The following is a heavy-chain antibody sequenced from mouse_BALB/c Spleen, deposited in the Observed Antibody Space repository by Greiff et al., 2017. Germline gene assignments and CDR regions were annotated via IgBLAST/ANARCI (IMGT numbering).Heavy chain of an antibody. CDR1: GFTFSSYT. Sequence: EVQVVESGGGLVQPGGSLKLSCAASGFTFSSYTMSWVRQTPEKRLEWVAYISNGGGSTYYPDTVKGRFTISRDNAKNTLYLQMSSLKSEDTAMYYCARGNYDAMDYWGQGTSVTVSS. CDR3: ARGNYDAMDY. CDR2: ISNGGGST. V-gene: IGHV5-12-2*01. J-gene: IGHJ4*01. D-gene: IGHD2-1*01.